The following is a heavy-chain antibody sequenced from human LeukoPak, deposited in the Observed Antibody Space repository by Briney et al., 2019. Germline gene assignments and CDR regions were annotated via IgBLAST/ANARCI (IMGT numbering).Heavy chain of an antibody. CDR3: ARAKPKNMVRGLIMRRESRYYFDY. D-gene: IGHD3-10*01. V-gene: IGHV3-23*01. CDR1: GFTFSSYA. CDR2: ISGSGGST. J-gene: IGHJ4*02. Sequence: GGSLRLSCAASGFTFSSYAMSRVRQAPGKGLEWISGISGSGGSTYYADSVKGRFTISRDNSKSTLYIQMNSLRAEDTAVYYCARAKPKNMVRGLIMRRESRYYFDYWGQGTLVTVSS.